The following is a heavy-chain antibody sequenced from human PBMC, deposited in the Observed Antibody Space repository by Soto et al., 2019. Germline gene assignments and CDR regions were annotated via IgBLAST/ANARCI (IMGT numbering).Heavy chain of an antibody. D-gene: IGHD3-10*01. J-gene: IGHJ6*03. Sequence: PGGSLRLSCAASGFTFSSYSMNWVRQAPGKGLEWVSSISSSSSYIYYADSVKGRFTISRDNAKNSLYLQMNSLRAEDTAVYYCARFGPRGFGEKFLPEPNFQYYYYYMDVWGKGTTVTVSS. CDR2: ISSSSSYI. CDR1: GFTFSSYS. V-gene: IGHV3-21*01. CDR3: ARFGPRGFGEKFLPEPNFQYYYYYMDV.